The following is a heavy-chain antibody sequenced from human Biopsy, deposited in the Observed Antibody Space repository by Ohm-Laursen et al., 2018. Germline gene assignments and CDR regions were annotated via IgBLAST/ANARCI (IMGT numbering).Heavy chain of an antibody. V-gene: IGHV4-31*01. D-gene: IGHD3-22*01. CDR3: ARGDYFDSNGYFWFDP. Sequence: TLSLTCIVSGGSISSGGSYWSWIRQRPGKGLEWIGYIFNSANTYYNPSLKNLITISGDTSKNQFSLKLNSVTAADTAVYYCARGDYFDSNGYFWFDPWGQGTLDTVSS. CDR1: GGSISSGGSY. J-gene: IGHJ5*02. CDR2: IFNSANT.